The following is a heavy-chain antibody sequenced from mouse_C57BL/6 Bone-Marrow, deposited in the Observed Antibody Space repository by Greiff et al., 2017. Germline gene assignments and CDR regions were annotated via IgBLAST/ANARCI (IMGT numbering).Heavy chain of an antibody. D-gene: IGHD3-2*02. CDR2: ISSGGSYT. J-gene: IGHJ3*01. CDR3: ARPRDSSVCWFAY. V-gene: IGHV5-6*01. Sequence: EVHLVESGGDLVKPGGSLKLSCAASGFTFSSYGMSWVRQTPDKRLEWVATISSGGSYTYYPDSLKGRFTISIDNAKNTLDLQMSSLNSEDTAMYYCARPRDSSVCWFAYCGQGNLVSVSA. CDR1: GFTFSSYG.